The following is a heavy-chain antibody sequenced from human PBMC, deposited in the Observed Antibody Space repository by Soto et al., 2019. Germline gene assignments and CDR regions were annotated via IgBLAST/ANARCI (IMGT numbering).Heavy chain of an antibody. CDR1: GGSVSSGSYY. CDR2: IYYSGST. Sequence: SETLSLTCTVSGGSVSSGSYYWSWIRQPPGKGLEGIGYIYYSGSTNYNPSLKSRVTISVDTSKNQFSLKLSSVTAADTAVYYCARGLGITMVRGVHGNWFDPWGQGTLVTVSS. J-gene: IGHJ5*02. CDR3: ARGLGITMVRGVHGNWFDP. D-gene: IGHD3-10*01. V-gene: IGHV4-61*01.